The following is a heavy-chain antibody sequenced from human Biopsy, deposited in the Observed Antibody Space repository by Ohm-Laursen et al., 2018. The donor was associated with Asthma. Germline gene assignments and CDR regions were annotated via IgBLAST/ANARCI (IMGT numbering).Heavy chain of an antibody. Sequence: LSLTCAASGTHFGSYNMHWARQAPGKGLEWVAVITFDGSTQHYGDSVKGRFTISRDNSKNMLFLQMNSLRAEDTAVYYCSRDTLGYYFDIWDLGTLVSVSS. V-gene: IGHV3-30-3*01. CDR1: GTHFGSYN. D-gene: IGHD1-26*01. J-gene: IGHJ3*02. CDR2: ITFDGSTQ. CDR3: SRDTLGYYFDI.